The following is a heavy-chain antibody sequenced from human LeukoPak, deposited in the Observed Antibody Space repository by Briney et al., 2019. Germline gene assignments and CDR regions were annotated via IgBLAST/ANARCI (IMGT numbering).Heavy chain of an antibody. Sequence: SETLSLTCTVSGVSISSGGYYWSWIRQHPGKGLEWIGYIYYSGSTYYNPSLKSRVTISVDTSKNQFSLKLSSVTAADTAVYYCARGRVRKGYYYMDVWGKGTTVTVSS. D-gene: IGHD1-14*01. CDR3: ARGRVRKGYYYMDV. J-gene: IGHJ6*03. CDR2: IYYSGST. CDR1: GVSISSGGYY. V-gene: IGHV4-31*03.